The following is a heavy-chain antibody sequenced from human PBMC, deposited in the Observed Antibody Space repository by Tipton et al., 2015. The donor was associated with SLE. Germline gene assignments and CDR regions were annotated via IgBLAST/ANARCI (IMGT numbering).Heavy chain of an antibody. V-gene: IGHV4-59*12. J-gene: IGHJ5*02. CDR3: ASRTTVFWFDP. D-gene: IGHD4-17*01. CDR2: IYYSEST. CDR1: GGSISSYY. Sequence: LRLSCTVSGGSISSYYWSWIRQPPGKGLEWIGYIYYSESTNYNPSLKSRVTISVDKSKTQFSLKLSSVPAADTAVYYCASRTTVFWFDPWGQGTLVTVSS.